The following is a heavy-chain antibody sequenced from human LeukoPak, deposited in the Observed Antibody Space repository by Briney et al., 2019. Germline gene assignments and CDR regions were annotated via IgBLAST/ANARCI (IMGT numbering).Heavy chain of an antibody. CDR3: TTRQYCSSTSCYRRAFDI. Sequence: GGSLRLSCAASGFTFSNAWMSWVRQAPGKGLEWVGRIKSKTDGGTTDHAAPVKGRFTISRDDSKSTLYLQMNSLKTEDTAVYYCTTRQYCSSTSCYRRAFDIWGQGTMVTVSS. D-gene: IGHD2-2*01. CDR2: IKSKTDGGTT. J-gene: IGHJ3*02. V-gene: IGHV3-15*01. CDR1: GFTFSNAW.